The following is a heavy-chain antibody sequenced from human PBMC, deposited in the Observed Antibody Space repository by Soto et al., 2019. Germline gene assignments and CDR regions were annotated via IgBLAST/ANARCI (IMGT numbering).Heavy chain of an antibody. CDR1: GYTFTGYY. CDR3: ARWGTYYYDSSGYYY. CDR2: INPNSGGT. Sequence: ASVKVSGKASGYTFTGYYMHWVRQAPGQGLEWMGWINPNSGGTNYAQKFQGRVTMTRDTSISTAYMELSRLRSDDTAVYYCARWGTYYYDSSGYYYWGQGTLVTVSS. V-gene: IGHV1-2*02. J-gene: IGHJ4*02. D-gene: IGHD3-22*01.